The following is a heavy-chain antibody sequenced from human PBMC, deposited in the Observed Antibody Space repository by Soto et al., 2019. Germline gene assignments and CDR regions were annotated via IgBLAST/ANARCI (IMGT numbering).Heavy chain of an antibody. CDR3: AKNSGWFNT. V-gene: IGHV3-9*01. CDR2: ISWNHVTT. CDR1: GFRFDDYA. Sequence: PGGSLRLSCAASGFRFDDYAMHWVRQAPGKGLEWLSGISWNHVTTGYADSVKGRFTISRDNAKNSLLLQMNSLRADDTALYFCAKNSGWFNTWGQGALVTVSS. J-gene: IGHJ5*02. D-gene: IGHD3-10*01.